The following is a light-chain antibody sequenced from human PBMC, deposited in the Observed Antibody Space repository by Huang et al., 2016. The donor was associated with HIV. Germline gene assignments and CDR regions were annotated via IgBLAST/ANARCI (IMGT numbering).Light chain of an antibody. CDR3: QQSSISPWT. J-gene: IGKJ1*01. Sequence: DIQMTQSPSSLSASVGDRVTITCRASQTISNYLNWYQQKPGKAPKLLIYAASDLQSGVPSRFSGRGSGTDFTVTISSLQPEDSATYYCQQSSISPWTFGQGTRVEIK. V-gene: IGKV1-39*01. CDR2: AAS. CDR1: QTISNY.